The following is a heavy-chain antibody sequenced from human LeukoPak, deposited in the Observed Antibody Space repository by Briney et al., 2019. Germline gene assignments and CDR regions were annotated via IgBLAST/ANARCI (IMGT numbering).Heavy chain of an antibody. D-gene: IGHD2-2*01. Sequence: SETLSLTCTVSGGSISSSSYYWGWIRQPPGKGLEWIGSIYYSGSTYYNPSLKSRVTISVDTSKNQFSLKLSSVTAADTAVYYCARLVNYFDYWGQGTLVTVSS. CDR2: IYYSGST. CDR1: GGSISSSSYY. V-gene: IGHV4-39*01. J-gene: IGHJ4*02. CDR3: ARLVNYFDY.